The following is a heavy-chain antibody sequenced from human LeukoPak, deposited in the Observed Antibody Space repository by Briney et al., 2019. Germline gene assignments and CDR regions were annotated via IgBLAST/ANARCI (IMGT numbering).Heavy chain of an antibody. D-gene: IGHD5-24*01. CDR1: GFTFSSYW. Sequence: GGSLRLSCAASGFTFSSYWMHWVRQAPGKGLVWVSRINSDGSSTSYADSVKGRFTISRDNAKNTLYLQMNSLRAEDTAVYYCASGPDVEMATITNYYYGMDVWGQGTTVTVSS. CDR2: INSDGSST. V-gene: IGHV3-74*01. CDR3: ASGPDVEMATITNYYYGMDV. J-gene: IGHJ6*02.